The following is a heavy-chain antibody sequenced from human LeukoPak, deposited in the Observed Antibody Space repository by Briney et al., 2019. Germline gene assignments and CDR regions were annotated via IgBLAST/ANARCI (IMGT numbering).Heavy chain of an antibody. Sequence: KASETLSLTCSVSGDSISTSSYYWGWIRQPPGKGLEWIASIYYSGNTYYNSSLKSRVTISVDTSKNQFSLRVTSVTAADTAVYYCGRFGLKNWNYVDYWGQGTLVTVSS. CDR1: GDSISTSSYY. CDR3: GRFGLKNWNYVDY. D-gene: IGHD3/OR15-3a*01. CDR2: IYYSGNT. J-gene: IGHJ4*02. V-gene: IGHV4-39*07.